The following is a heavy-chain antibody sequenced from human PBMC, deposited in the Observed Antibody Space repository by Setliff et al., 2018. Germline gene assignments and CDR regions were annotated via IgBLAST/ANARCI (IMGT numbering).Heavy chain of an antibody. V-gene: IGHV4-30-2*01. J-gene: IGHJ4*02. CDR1: GGPIGSGTYS. Sequence: SETLFLTCDVSGGPIGSGTYSWSWIRQPPGKGLEWIGYIARSGGTYYNPSLKSRVTMSVDTSENRFSLNLTSVTAADTAVYYCARDADNWGQGTLVTVSS. CDR3: ARDADN. CDR2: IARSGGT.